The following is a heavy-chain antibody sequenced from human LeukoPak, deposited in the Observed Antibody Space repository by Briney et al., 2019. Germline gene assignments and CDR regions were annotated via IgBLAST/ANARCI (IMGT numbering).Heavy chain of an antibody. J-gene: IGHJ4*02. CDR1: GGSISSSSYY. CDR2: IYYSGST. CDR3: ARPNTAMASGFDY. D-gene: IGHD5-18*01. Sequence: SETLSLTCTVSGGSISSSSYYLGWIRQPPGKGLEWIGSIYYSGSTYYNPSLKSRVTISVDTSKNQFSLKLSTVTAADTAVYYCARPNTAMASGFDYWGQGTLVTVSS. V-gene: IGHV4-39*01.